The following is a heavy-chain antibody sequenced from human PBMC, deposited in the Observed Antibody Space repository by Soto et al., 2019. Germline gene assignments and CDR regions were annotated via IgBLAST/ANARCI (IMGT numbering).Heavy chain of an antibody. J-gene: IGHJ3*02. CDR3: ARADRAAAAADAFDI. V-gene: IGHV4-4*02. Sequence: QVQLQESGPGLVKPSGTLSLTCAVSVGSISSSNWWSWVRQPPGKGLEWMGEIYHSGSTNYNPSLKGRVTISVDKSKNQFALKLSSVTAADTAVYYCARADRAAAAADAFDIWGQGTMVTVPS. CDR2: IYHSGST. CDR1: VGSISSSNW. D-gene: IGHD6-13*01.